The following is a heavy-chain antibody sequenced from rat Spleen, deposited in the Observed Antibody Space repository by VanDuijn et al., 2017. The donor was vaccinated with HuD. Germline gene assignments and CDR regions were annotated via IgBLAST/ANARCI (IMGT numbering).Heavy chain of an antibody. V-gene: IGHV3-3*01. CDR2: IKNAGST. Sequence: EVQLQESGPGLVKPSQSLSLTCSVTGHYITSSYRWNWIRKFPGNKLEWMGYIKNAGSTNYNPSLKSKISTSRDTSKNQFFLQVDSVTTEDTATYYCARSDGTHYSLPCADWGQGTLVTVSS. J-gene: IGHJ3*01. CDR3: ARSDGTHYSLPCAD. D-gene: IGHD1-1*01. CDR1: GHYITSSYR.